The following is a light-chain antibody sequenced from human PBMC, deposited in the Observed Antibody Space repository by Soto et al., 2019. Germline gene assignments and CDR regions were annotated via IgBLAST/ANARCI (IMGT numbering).Light chain of an antibody. CDR3: SSYTSSSSYV. J-gene: IGLJ1*01. V-gene: IGLV2-14*03. CDR1: SSDVGAYQY. Sequence: SVLTQPASVSGSPGQSITISCTGTSSDVGAYQYVSWYQQHPGKAPKLMIYDVSNRPSGVSNRFSGSKSGNTASLTISGLQAEDEADYYCSSYTSSSSYVFGTGTKLTVL. CDR2: DVS.